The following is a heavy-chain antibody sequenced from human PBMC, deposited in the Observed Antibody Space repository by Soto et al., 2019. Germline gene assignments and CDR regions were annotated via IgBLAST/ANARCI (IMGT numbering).Heavy chain of an antibody. CDR3: ARRSNSAYDTDI. V-gene: IGHV3-23*01. J-gene: IGHJ3*02. Sequence: PGGSLRLSCAASEFTFSNYAMSWVRQAPGKGLEWVSSISDNGGTTYYADSVKGRFTISRDNSKNTLYLQMNSLRAEDTGVYYGARRSNSAYDTDIWGQGTMVTVSS. CDR2: ISDNGGTT. D-gene: IGHD5-12*01. CDR1: EFTFSNYA.